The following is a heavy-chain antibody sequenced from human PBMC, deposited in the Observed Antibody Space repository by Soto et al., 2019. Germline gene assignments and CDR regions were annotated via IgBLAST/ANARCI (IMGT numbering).Heavy chain of an antibody. J-gene: IGHJ4*02. CDR2: INHSGST. Sequence: PSETLSLTCAVYGGSFSGYYWSWIRQPPGKGLEWIGEINHSGSTNYNPSLKSQVTISVDTSKNQFSLKLSSVTAADTAVYYCARRGDVVVTATTPAYYFDYWGQGTLVTVSS. V-gene: IGHV4-34*01. CDR1: GGSFSGYY. CDR3: ARRGDVVVTATTPAYYFDY. D-gene: IGHD2-21*02.